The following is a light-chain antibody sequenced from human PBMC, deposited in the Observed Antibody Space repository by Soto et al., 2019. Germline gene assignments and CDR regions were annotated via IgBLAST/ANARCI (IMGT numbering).Light chain of an antibody. J-gene: IGKJ2*01. CDR2: DTF. Sequence: EIVLTQSPATLSLSPGERATLSCRASQSISKYIAWYQQKPGQSPRLLIYDTFNRATGIPARFSGSGSGTDFTLTISSLEPEDFAVYYCQQRTNWPPYTFGPGTKVEIK. CDR3: QQRTNWPPYT. CDR1: QSISKY. V-gene: IGKV3-11*01.